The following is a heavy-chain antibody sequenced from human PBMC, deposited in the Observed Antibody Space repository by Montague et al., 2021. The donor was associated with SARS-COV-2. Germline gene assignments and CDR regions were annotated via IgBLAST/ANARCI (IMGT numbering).Heavy chain of an antibody. D-gene: IGHD3-9*01. Sequence: SLRLSWAASVFTFSNYCMHWVRQAPGKGLEWVARINSDGSKTYYADSVKGRFTISRDNAKNSLYLQMNSLRVEDTAVYYCARDRTVVPGYGFDPWGQGTQVPGSS. CDR2: INSDGSKT. V-gene: IGHV3-74*01. CDR1: VFTFSNYC. J-gene: IGHJ5*01. CDR3: ARDRTVVPGYGFDP.